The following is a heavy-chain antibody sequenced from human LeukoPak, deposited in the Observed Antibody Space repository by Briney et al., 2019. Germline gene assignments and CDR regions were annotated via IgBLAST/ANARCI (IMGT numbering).Heavy chain of an antibody. CDR3: ARGYSSGWFFYYDY. D-gene: IGHD6-19*01. V-gene: IGHV3-11*04. J-gene: IGHJ4*02. CDR2: ISSSGSTI. Sequence: GGALRLSCAASGFTFSDYYMSWIRQAPGKGLEWVSYISSSGSTIYYAGSVKGRFTISRDNAKNSLYLQMNSLRAEDTAVYYCARGYSSGWFFYYDYCGQGTLVTVSS. CDR1: GFTFSDYY.